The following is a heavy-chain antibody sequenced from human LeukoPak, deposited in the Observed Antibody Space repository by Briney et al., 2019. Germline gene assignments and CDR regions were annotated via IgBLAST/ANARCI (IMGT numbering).Heavy chain of an antibody. CDR1: GGSISSGSYY. CDR3: ARGLWFGDENPPYFDY. Sequence: KPSETLSLTCSVSGGSISSGSYYWSWIRQPAGKGLEWIGRIYSSGSTNYNPSLKSRVTISVDTSKNQFSLKLSSVTAADTAVYYCARGLWFGDENPPYFDYWGQGILVTVSS. V-gene: IGHV4-61*02. D-gene: IGHD3-10*01. CDR2: IYSSGST. J-gene: IGHJ4*02.